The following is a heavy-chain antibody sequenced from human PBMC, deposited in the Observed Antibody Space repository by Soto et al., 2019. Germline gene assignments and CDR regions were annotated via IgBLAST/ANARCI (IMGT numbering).Heavy chain of an antibody. CDR3: ARSVDPLVPPAY. Sequence: GGSLRLSCAASGFTFSHYWMYWVRQAPGKGLVCVSRISSDGSYASYADSVKGRFTISIDSAKSTLYLQMNSLRAEDTGVYYCARSVDPLVPPAYWGQGTLVTGSS. CDR1: GFTFSHYW. CDR2: ISSDGSYA. D-gene: IGHD2-8*02. J-gene: IGHJ4*02. V-gene: IGHV3-74*01.